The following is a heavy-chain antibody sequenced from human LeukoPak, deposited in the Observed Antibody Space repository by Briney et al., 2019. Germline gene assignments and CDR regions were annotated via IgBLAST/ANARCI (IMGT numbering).Heavy chain of an antibody. J-gene: IGHJ5*02. CDR1: GFTFSSYG. CDR3: AKDLFGYCSSTSCYPHNWFDP. V-gene: IGHV3-30*02. D-gene: IGHD2-2*01. Sequence: PGGSLRLSCAASGFTFSSYGMHWVRQAPGKGLEWVAFIRYDGSNKYYADSVKGRFTISRDNSKNTLYLQMNSLRAEDTAVYYCAKDLFGYCSSTSCYPHNWFDPWGQGTLVTVSS. CDR2: IRYDGSNK.